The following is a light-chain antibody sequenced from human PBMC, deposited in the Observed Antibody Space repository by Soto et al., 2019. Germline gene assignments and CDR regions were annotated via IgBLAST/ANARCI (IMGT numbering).Light chain of an antibody. CDR1: QSISRS. CDR2: DAS. V-gene: IGKV1-5*01. CDR3: QRYSDFLIS. J-gene: IGKJ3*01. Sequence: DIQMTQSPSTLSASVGDRVTITCRASQSISRSLAWYQQKPGKAPNLLIFDASSLEGGVPSRFSGSGFGTEFTLTITNLQPADFATYYCQRYSDFLISFGPGTTVDFK.